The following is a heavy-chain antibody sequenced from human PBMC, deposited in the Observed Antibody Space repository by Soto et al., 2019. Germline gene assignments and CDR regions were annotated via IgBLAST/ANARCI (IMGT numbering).Heavy chain of an antibody. CDR2: VNTANGDT. V-gene: IGHV1-3*04. D-gene: IGHD6-13*01. Sequence: ASVKVSCKASGYTFTTYPIHWVRQAPGQSLEWMGWVNTANGDTTYSQRFQDRITITRDTSATTGYMELANLRSEDTAIYYCARNIAATVRYDYWGPGTLVTVS. J-gene: IGHJ4*02. CDR3: ARNIAATVRYDY. CDR1: GYTFTTYP.